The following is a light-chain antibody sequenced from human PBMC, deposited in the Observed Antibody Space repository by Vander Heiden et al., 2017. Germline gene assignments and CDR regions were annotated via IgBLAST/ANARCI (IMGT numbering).Light chain of an antibody. J-gene: IGKJ5*01. CDR2: GAS. Sequence: EIVMTQSPATLSVSPGDRATLPCRASQSVSSNFAWYQQKPGQAPRLLIYGASTRATGIPARFSGSGSGTEFTLTISSLQSEDFAVYYCQQYNNWPPQITFGQGTRLEIK. V-gene: IGKV3-15*01. CDR3: QQYNNWPPQIT. CDR1: QSVSSN.